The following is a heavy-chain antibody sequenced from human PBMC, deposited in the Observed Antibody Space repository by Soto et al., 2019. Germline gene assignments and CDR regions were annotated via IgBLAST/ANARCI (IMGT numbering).Heavy chain of an antibody. D-gene: IGHD2-15*01. Sequence: SETLSLTCTVSGGYISSGGYYCSWIRQHPGKGLEWIGYIYYSGSTYYNPSLKSRVTISVDTSKNQFSLKLSSVTAADTAVYYCARVLKYPNCSGGSCYHIFDYWGQGTLVTVS. CDR3: ARVLKYPNCSGGSCYHIFDY. CDR2: IYYSGST. CDR1: GGYISSGGYY. V-gene: IGHV4-31*03. J-gene: IGHJ4*02.